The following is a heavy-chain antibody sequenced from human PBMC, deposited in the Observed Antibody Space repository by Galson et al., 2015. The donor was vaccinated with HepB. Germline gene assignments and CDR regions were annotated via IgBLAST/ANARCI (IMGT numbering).Heavy chain of an antibody. CDR2: IKSKTDGGTT. D-gene: IGHD3-10*01. CDR1: GFTFSNAW. J-gene: IGHJ6*02. V-gene: IGHV3-15*07. Sequence: SLRLSCAASGFTFSNAWMNWVRQAPGKGLEWVARIKSKTDGGTTEYAATVKGRFTISNDDSKNTLNLQMNSLKTEDTAVYYYTTGGFGKNNYYGMDVWGQGTTVTVSS. CDR3: TTGGFGKNNYYGMDV.